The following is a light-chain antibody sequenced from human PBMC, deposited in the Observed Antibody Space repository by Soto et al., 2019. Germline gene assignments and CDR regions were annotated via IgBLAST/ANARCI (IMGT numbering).Light chain of an antibody. V-gene: IGKV3-20*01. CDR2: GAS. Sequence: EIVLPQSPGTLSLSPGESATLSCRASQSVSKNYLAWYQQKPGQAPRLLIYGASNRATGIPDRFSVSGSGTDFTLPIGRLEPEEFAVYDCQQYGSSGTFGQGTKVDIK. J-gene: IGKJ1*01. CDR3: QQYGSSGT. CDR1: QSVSKNY.